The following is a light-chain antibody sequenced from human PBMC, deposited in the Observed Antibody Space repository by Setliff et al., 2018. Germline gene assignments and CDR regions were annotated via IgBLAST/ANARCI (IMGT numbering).Light chain of an antibody. J-gene: IGLJ1*01. CDR2: RNN. CDR3: AAWDDSLNGDV. Sequence: QSVLTQPPSASGTPGQRVTISCSGSSSNIGSNTVNWYQQLPGTAPKLLIYRNNQRPSGVPDRFSGSKSGTSAPLAISGPQSEYEADYYCAAWDDSLNGDVFGTGTKVTVL. CDR1: SSNIGSNT. V-gene: IGLV1-44*01.